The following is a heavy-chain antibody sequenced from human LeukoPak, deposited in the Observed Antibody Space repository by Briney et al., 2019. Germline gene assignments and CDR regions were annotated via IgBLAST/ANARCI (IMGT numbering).Heavy chain of an antibody. CDR1: GFTFSSYW. V-gene: IGHV3-7*01. CDR2: IKQDGSEK. D-gene: IGHD3-10*01. J-gene: IGHJ6*02. CDR3: ARDQLLLFGSAGMDV. Sequence: GGSLRLSCAASGFTFSSYWMSWVRQAPGKELEWVANIKQDGSEKYYVDSVKGRFTISRDNAKNSLYLQMNSLRAEDTAVYYCARDQLLLFGSAGMDVCGQGTTVTVSS.